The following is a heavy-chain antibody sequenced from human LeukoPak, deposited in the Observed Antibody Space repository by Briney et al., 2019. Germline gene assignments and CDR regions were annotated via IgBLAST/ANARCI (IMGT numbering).Heavy chain of an antibody. D-gene: IGHD2-15*01. Sequence: PGGSLRLSCAASGFTFSSYGMHWVRQAPGKGLEWVAVISYDGSNKYYADSVKGRFTISRDNAKNSLYLQMNSLRAEDTALYYCAKARSGIVVVVAATEFDYWGQGTLVTVSS. V-gene: IGHV3-30*18. CDR1: GFTFSSYG. CDR3: AKARSGIVVVVAATEFDY. J-gene: IGHJ4*02. CDR2: ISYDGSNK.